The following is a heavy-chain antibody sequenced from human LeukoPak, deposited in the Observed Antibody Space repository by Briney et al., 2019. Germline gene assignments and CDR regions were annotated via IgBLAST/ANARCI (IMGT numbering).Heavy chain of an antibody. CDR2: INEDGSTI. J-gene: IGHJ4*02. CDR1: GFSFSSYW. CDR3: ARVEVGGSYSKFDY. V-gene: IGHV3-74*01. Sequence: PGGSLRLSCAASGFSFSSYWMHWVRQAPGKGLVWVSRINEDGSTINYADSVKGRFTIPRDNAKNTLSLQMNSLRAEDTAVYYCARVEVGGSYSKFDYWGQGTLVTVSS. D-gene: IGHD1-26*01.